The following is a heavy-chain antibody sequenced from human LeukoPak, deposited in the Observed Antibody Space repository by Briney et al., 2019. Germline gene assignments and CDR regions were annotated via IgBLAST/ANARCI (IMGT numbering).Heavy chain of an antibody. J-gene: IGHJ4*02. Sequence: PGGSLRLSCAASGFTFSSYGMHWVRQAPGKGLEWVAFIRYDGSNKYYADSVKGRFTISRDNSKNTLYLQMNSLRAEDTAVYYCAKDPPHCGGDCPADYWGQGTLVTVSS. V-gene: IGHV3-30*02. CDR3: AKDPPHCGGDCPADY. D-gene: IGHD2-21*02. CDR1: GFTFSSYG. CDR2: IRYDGSNK.